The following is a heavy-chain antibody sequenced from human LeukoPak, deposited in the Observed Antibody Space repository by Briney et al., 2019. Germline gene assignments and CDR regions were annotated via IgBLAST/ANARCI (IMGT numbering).Heavy chain of an antibody. Sequence: SETLSLTCTVSGRSISNYYWSWIRQPPGKGLEWVGYIYYSGSTSYNPSLKSRVTISVDTSKNQFSLKLSSVTAADTAVYYCARQKASGGYSYGSGFDYWGQGTLVTVSS. J-gene: IGHJ4*02. D-gene: IGHD5-18*01. CDR1: GRSISNYY. CDR2: IYYSGST. CDR3: ARQKASGGYSYGSGFDY. V-gene: IGHV4-59*08.